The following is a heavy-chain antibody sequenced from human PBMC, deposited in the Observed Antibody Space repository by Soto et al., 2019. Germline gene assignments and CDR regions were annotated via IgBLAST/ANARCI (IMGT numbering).Heavy chain of an antibody. Sequence: EVQLMASGGGLVQPGGSLRLSCAASAVTFKNYWMSWLRQAPGKGLEWVANIKEDGSEKYYVDSVKGRFTIYRDNAEKSVFLQMTSLRVEDTAVYFCARDEIGGYFQQWGQGTLVTVSS. CDR1: AVTFKNYW. V-gene: IGHV3-7*05. CDR3: ARDEIGGYFQQ. CDR2: IKEDGSEK. D-gene: IGHD2-15*01. J-gene: IGHJ1*01.